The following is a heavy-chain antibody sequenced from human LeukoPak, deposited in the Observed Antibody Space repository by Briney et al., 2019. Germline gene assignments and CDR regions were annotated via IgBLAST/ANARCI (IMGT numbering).Heavy chain of an antibody. D-gene: IGHD4-11*01. CDR2: IYHSGST. J-gene: IGHJ4*02. V-gene: IGHV4-59*04. Sequence: SETLSLTCTVSGGSISSYYWSWIRQPAGKGLEWIGSIYHSGSTYYNPSLKSRVTISVDTSKNQFSLKLSSVTAADTAVYYCATYPDDYSPYYFGYWGQGTLVTVSS. CDR1: GGSISSYY. CDR3: ATYPDDYSPYYFGY.